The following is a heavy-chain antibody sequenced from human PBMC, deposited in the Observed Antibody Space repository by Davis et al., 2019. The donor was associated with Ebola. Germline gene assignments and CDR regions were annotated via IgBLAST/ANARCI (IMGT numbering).Heavy chain of an antibody. CDR1: GYTFTSYG. Sequence: ASVKVSCKASGYTFTSYGISWVRQAPGQGLEWMGGMNPYSGNTNYAQKLQGRVTVTTDTSTSTAYMELSSLRSEDTAVYYCARGKALRFLEWMKYYYYYYGMDVWGQGTTVTVSS. V-gene: IGHV1-18*01. D-gene: IGHD3-3*01. CDR2: MNPYSGNT. J-gene: IGHJ6*02. CDR3: ARGKALRFLEWMKYYYYYYGMDV.